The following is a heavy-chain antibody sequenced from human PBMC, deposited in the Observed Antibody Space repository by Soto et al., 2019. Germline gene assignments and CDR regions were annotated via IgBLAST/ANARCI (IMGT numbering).Heavy chain of an antibody. Sequence: GGSLRLSFAASGFTFSIYAMSWVLQAPGKGLEWVSAISGSGGSKLYEESVKGRFTISRDNSKNTLFLKMNSMRAEDTAVYYCAKDRGSGYDWFDYWGQGTLVTVSS. CDR2: ISGSGGSK. CDR1: GFTFSIYA. V-gene: IGHV3-23*01. J-gene: IGHJ5*01. D-gene: IGHD3-3*01. CDR3: AKDRGSGYDWFDY.